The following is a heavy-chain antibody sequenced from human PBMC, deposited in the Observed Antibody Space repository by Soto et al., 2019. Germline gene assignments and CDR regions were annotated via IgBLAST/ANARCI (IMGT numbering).Heavy chain of an antibody. D-gene: IGHD4-17*01. V-gene: IGHV4-30-2*01. CDR1: GGSISSGGYS. CDR3: ARGVTTVTTIDY. J-gene: IGHJ4*02. CDR2: IYHSGST. Sequence: QLQLQESGSGLVKPSQTLSLTCAVSGGSISSGGYSWSWIRQPPGKGLEWIGYIYHSGSTYYNPSRTSRVTTSVDRSKNPSSLKLSSVTAADTAVYYCARGVTTVTTIDYWGQGTLVTVSS.